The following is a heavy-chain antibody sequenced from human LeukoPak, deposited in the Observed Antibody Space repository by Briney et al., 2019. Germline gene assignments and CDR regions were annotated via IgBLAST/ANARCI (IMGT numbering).Heavy chain of an antibody. CDR3: ATYYDISGRDLGFDS. CDR1: GYTFTSYD. Sequence: ASVKVSCKASGYTFTSYDINWVRQATGQELEGMGWMNPNSDNTGYDQKFQGRVTITRNTTISTAYMELSRLRFDDTAVWYCATYYDISGRDLGFDSWGQGTLVTVSS. J-gene: IGHJ4*02. V-gene: IGHV1-8*03. D-gene: IGHD3-22*01. CDR2: MNPNSDNT.